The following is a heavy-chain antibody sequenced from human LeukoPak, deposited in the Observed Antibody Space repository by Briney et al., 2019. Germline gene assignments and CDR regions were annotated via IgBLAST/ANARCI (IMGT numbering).Heavy chain of an antibody. CDR1: GGTFSSYA. D-gene: IGHD6-6*01. Sequence: SVKVSCKASGGTFSSYAISWVRQAPGQGLEWMGGIIPIFGTANYAQKFQGRVTITTDESTSTAYMELSSLRSEDTAVYYCARGWVVLWGSDAFDIWGQGTMVTVSS. CDR2: IIPIFGTA. J-gene: IGHJ3*02. CDR3: ARGWVVLWGSDAFDI. V-gene: IGHV1-69*05.